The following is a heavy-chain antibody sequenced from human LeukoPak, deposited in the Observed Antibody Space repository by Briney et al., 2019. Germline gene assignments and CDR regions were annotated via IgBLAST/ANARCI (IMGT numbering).Heavy chain of an antibody. V-gene: IGHV3-21*01. D-gene: IGHD3-3*01. J-gene: IGHJ4*02. CDR2: ISSSSSYI. CDR3: ARVSNTISAYYFDY. CDR1: GFTFSSYS. Sequence: GGSLRLSCAASGFTFSSYSMNWVRQAPGKGLEWVSSISSSSSYIYYADSVKGRFTISRDNAKNSLYLQMNSLRAEDTAVYYCARVSNTISAYYFDYWGQGTLVTVSS.